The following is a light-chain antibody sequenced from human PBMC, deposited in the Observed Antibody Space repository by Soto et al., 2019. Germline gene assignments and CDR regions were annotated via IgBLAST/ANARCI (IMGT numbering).Light chain of an antibody. Sequence: EIVLTQSPGTLSLSPGERATLSCRASQSVSSSYLAWYQQKPGQAPRLLIYGASSRATGIPDRFSGSGSGTAVSLTISRLEPEDFAVYYCQQYGNSPPYTFGQGTKLEIK. CDR3: QQYGNSPPYT. V-gene: IGKV3-20*01. CDR1: QSVSSSY. CDR2: GAS. J-gene: IGKJ2*01.